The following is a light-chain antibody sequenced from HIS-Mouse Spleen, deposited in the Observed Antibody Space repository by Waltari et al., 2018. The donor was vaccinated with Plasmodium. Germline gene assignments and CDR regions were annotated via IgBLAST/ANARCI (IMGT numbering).Light chain of an antibody. CDR1: SSDVGGYHY. V-gene: IGLV2-14*03. Sequence: QSALTQPASVSGSPGQPITISCTGTSSDVGGYHYFSWYQQHPGKPPKLMSYDVSNRPSGVSNRVSGSKSGNTASLTISGLQAEDEADYYCSSYTSSSTLVFGGGTKLTVL. CDR3: SSYTSSSTLV. CDR2: DVS. J-gene: IGLJ2*01.